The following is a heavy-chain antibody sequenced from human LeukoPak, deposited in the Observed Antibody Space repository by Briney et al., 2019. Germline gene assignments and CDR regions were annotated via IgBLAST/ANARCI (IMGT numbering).Heavy chain of an antibody. CDR2: INPNSGGT. CDR1: GYSFTGYY. Sequence: ASVKISCKASGYSFTGYYMHWVRQAPGQGLEWMGWINPNSGGTNYAQKFQGRVTMTRDTSISTAYMELSRLRSDDTAVYYCARDNREVRGGDCFDVWGKGTTVTVSS. CDR3: ARDNREVRGGDCFDV. D-gene: IGHD2-21*02. V-gene: IGHV1-2*02. J-gene: IGHJ6*04.